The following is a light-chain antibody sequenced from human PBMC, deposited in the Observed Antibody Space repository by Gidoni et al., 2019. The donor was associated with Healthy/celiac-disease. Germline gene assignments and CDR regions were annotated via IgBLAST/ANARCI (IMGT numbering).Light chain of an antibody. J-gene: IGKJ5*01. CDR2: GPS. CDR1: QSVSSSY. Sequence: ELVLTQSPGTLSLSLGERATLSCRADQSVSSSYLAWYQQKPGQAPRLLIYGPSNRATGIPDRFSGSGSGTDFTLTISRLESEDFAVYYCQQYGSSPTITFGQGTRLEIK. V-gene: IGKV3-20*01. CDR3: QQYGSSPTIT.